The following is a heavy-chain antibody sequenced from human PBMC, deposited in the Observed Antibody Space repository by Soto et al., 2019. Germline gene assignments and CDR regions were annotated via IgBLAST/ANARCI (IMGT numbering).Heavy chain of an antibody. V-gene: IGHV3-21*02. CDR2: ISSRSTNT. CDR3: ARGPLYYFDY. J-gene: IGHJ4*02. Sequence: EVQLVESGGGLVKPGGSLRLSCEDSGFTFSSYTMNWVRRAPGKGLEWVSSISSRSTNTHYADSVRGRFTISRDNAKRSLYLQINSLRAEDTAVYYCARGPLYYFDYWGQGTLVTVSS. CDR1: GFTFSSYT.